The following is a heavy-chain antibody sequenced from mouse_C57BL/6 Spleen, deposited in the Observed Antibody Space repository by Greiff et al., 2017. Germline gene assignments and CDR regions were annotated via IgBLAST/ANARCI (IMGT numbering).Heavy chain of an antibody. Sequence: VQLQQPGAELVRPGSSVKLSCKASGYTFTSYWMDWVKQRPGQGLEWIGNIYPSDSETHYNQKFKDKATLTVDKSSSTAYMQLSSLTSEDSAVYYCARSMVTTRWYFDVWGTGTTVTVSS. CDR3: ARSMVTTRWYFDV. J-gene: IGHJ1*03. V-gene: IGHV1-61*01. D-gene: IGHD2-2*01. CDR1: GYTFTSYW. CDR2: IYPSDSET.